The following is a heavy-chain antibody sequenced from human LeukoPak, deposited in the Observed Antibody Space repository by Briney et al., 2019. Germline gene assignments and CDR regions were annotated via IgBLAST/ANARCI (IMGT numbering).Heavy chain of an antibody. J-gene: IGHJ4*02. CDR1: GGSFSGYY. D-gene: IGHD3-16*02. Sequence: PSETLSLTCAVYGGSFSGYYWSWIRQPPGKGLEWIGEINHSGSTNYNPSLKSRVTISVDTSKNQFSLKLSSVTAADTAVYYCARGRGIWGSYRHLFDYWGQGTLVTVSS. CDR2: INHSGST. V-gene: IGHV4-34*01. CDR3: ARGRGIWGSYRHLFDY.